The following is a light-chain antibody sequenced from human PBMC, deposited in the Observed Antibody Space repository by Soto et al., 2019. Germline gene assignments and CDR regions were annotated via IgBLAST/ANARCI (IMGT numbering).Light chain of an antibody. J-gene: IGLJ2*01. CDR2: QDS. CDR3: QAWDRDTVI. V-gene: IGLV3-1*01. Sequence: SYELTQPPSVSVSPGQTATITCSGDKLGDKYVPWYQQKPGQSPVLVIHQDSLRPSGIPERFSCSNSGNTATLAISGTQDMDEDDFYCQAWDRDTVIVGGGTKLAVL. CDR1: KLGDKY.